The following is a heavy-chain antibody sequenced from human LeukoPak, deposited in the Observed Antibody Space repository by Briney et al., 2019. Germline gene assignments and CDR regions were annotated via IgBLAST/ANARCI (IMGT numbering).Heavy chain of an antibody. V-gene: IGHV3-30*04. CDR2: ISSSGTYK. Sequence: GGSLRLSCAASGFTFSSYALHWVRQAPGKGLEWVAVISSSGTYKYYADSVKGRFTISRDNSKNTLYLQMNSLRAEDTAVYYCAILSLYALSSDYFDYWGQGTLVTVSS. D-gene: IGHD2-2*01. CDR3: AILSLYALSSDYFDY. CDR1: GFTFSSYA. J-gene: IGHJ4*02.